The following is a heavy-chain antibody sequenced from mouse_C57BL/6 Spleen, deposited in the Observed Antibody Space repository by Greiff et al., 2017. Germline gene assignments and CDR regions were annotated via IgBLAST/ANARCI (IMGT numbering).Heavy chain of an antibody. CDR2: IDPEDGDT. Sequence: EVQLQQSGAELVKPGASVKLSCTASGFNIKDYYMHWVKQRTEQGLEWIGRIDPEDGDTKYAPKFQGKATITADTSSNTAYLQLSSLTSEYTAVYYCARRGNDYAFDYWGQGTTLTVSA. CDR1: GFNIKDYY. D-gene: IGHD2-4*01. CDR3: ARRGNDYAFDY. V-gene: IGHV14-2*01. J-gene: IGHJ2*01.